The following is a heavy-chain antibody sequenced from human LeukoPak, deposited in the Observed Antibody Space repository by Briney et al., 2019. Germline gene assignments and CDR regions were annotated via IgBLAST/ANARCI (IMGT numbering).Heavy chain of an antibody. CDR1: GFTFSSYA. Sequence: GGSLRLSCAASGFTFSSYAMHWVRQAPGKGLEWVAVISYDGSNKYYADSVKGRFTISRDNSKNTLYLQMNSLRAEDTAVYYCARSIAAAQNYFDYRGQGTLVTVSS. CDR2: ISYDGSNK. D-gene: IGHD6-13*01. V-gene: IGHV3-30-3*01. CDR3: ARSIAAAQNYFDY. J-gene: IGHJ4*02.